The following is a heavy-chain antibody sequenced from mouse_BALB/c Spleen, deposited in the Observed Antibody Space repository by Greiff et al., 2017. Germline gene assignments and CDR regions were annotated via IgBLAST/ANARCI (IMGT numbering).Heavy chain of an antibody. J-gene: IGHJ4*01. V-gene: IGHV5-12-2*01. CDR1: GFTFSSYT. CDR3: ARCGYYDYYAMDY. D-gene: IGHD2-3*01. CDR2: ISNGGGST. Sequence: EVMLVESGGGLVQPGGSLKLSCAASGFTFSSYTMSWVRQTPEKRLEWVAYISNGGGSTYYPDTVKGRFTISRDNAKNTLYLQMSSLKSEDTAMYYCARCGYYDYYAMDYWGQGTSVTVSS.